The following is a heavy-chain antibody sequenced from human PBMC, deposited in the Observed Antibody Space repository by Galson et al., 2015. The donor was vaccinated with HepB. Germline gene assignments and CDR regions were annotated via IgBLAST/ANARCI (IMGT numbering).Heavy chain of an antibody. CDR2: ISSSSSTI. CDR3: ARDQVLTGYYLFDY. V-gene: IGHV3-48*02. J-gene: IGHJ4*02. Sequence: SLRLSCAASGFTFSSYSVNWVRQAPGKGLEWVSYISSSSSTIYYADSVKGRFTISRDNAKNSLYLQMNSLRDEDTAVYYCARDQVLTGYYLFDYWGQGTLVTVSS. D-gene: IGHD3-9*01. CDR1: GFTFSSYS.